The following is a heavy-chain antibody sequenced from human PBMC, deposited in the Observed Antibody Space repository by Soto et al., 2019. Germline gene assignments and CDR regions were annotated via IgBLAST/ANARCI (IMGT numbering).Heavy chain of an antibody. CDR2: INPNSGGT. V-gene: IGHV1-2*04. J-gene: IGHJ3*02. CDR3: AREPISRDGYNLDAFDI. CDR1: GYTFTGYY. Sequence: ASVKVSCKASGYTFTGYYMHWVRQAPGQGLEWMGWINPNSGGTNYAQKFQGWVTMTRGTSISTAYMELSRLRSDDTAVYYCAREPISRDGYNLDAFDIWGQGTMVT. D-gene: IGHD5-12*01.